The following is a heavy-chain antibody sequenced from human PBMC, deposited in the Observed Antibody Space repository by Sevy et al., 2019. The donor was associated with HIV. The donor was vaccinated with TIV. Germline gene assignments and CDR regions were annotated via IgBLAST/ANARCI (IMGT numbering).Heavy chain of an antibody. CDR3: VKDADYGGNAHFDS. V-gene: IGHV3-7*01. Sequence: GGSLRLSCAASGFTFSTCWMSWVRQAPGKGLEWVANIKQDGSEKNNVDSVKGRFTISRDNAKHSLYSQMNSLRAEDTAVYYCVKDADYGGNAHFDSWGQGSLVTVSS. CDR1: GFTFSTCW. CDR2: IKQDGSEK. D-gene: IGHD4-17*01. J-gene: IGHJ4*02.